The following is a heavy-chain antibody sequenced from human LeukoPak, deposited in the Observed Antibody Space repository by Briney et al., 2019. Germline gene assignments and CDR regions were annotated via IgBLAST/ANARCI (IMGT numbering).Heavy chain of an antibody. CDR3: AKDEGYNYENLDC. D-gene: IGHD5-18*01. J-gene: IGHJ4*02. CDR2: ISGRSGDT. CDR1: GFTFSSYA. Sequence: QPGGSLRLSCAASGFTFSSYAMSWVRQAPGKGLEWVSGISGRSGDTYYADSVKGRFTISRDNSKNTLFLQMNSLRAEDTAVYYCAKDEGYNYENLDCWGQGTLVTVSS. V-gene: IGHV3-23*01.